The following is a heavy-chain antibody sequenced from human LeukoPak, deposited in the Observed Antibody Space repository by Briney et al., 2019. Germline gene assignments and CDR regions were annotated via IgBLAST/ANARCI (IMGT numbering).Heavy chain of an antibody. Sequence: SETLSLTCTVSGDSISSYYWSWIRQPPGKGLEWIGYIYYSGSTNYNPSLKSRVTISVDTSKNQFSLKLSSVTAADTAVYYCARTDTSGGYYYYGMDVWGQGTTVTVSS. CDR3: ARTDTSGGYYYYGMDV. D-gene: IGHD3-16*01. J-gene: IGHJ6*02. CDR1: GDSISSYY. V-gene: IGHV4-59*01. CDR2: IYYSGST.